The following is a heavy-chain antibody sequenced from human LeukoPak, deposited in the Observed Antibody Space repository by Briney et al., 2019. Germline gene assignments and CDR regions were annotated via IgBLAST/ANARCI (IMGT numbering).Heavy chain of an antibody. V-gene: IGHV1-69*04. Sequence: SVKVSCTASGGTFSSYAISWVRQAPGQGLEWMGRIIPILGIANYAQKFQGRVTITADKSTSTAYMELSSLRSEDTAVYYCARELLDSSGRLGWDYWGQGTLVTVSS. J-gene: IGHJ4*02. CDR1: GGTFSSYA. CDR3: ARELLDSSGRLGWDY. D-gene: IGHD6-19*01. CDR2: IIPILGIA.